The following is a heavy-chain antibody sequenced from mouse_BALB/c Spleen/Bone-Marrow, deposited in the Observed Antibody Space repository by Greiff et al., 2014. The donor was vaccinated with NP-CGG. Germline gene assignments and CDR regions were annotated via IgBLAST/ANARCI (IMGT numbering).Heavy chain of an antibody. V-gene: IGHV1-7*01. Sequence: VQLQQSGAELAKPGASVKMSCKASGYTFTSYWMHWVKRRPGQGLEWIGYINPSTGYTEYNQKFKDKATLTADKSSSTAYMQLSSLTSGDSAVYYCARAGGLRSSWFAYWGQGTLVTVSA. J-gene: IGHJ3*01. D-gene: IGHD1-1*01. CDR2: INPSTGYT. CDR3: ARAGGLRSSWFAY. CDR1: GYTFTSYW.